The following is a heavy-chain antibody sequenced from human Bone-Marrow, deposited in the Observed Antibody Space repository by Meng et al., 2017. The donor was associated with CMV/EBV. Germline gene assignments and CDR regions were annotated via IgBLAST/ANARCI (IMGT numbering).Heavy chain of an antibody. J-gene: IGHJ3*02. Sequence: GGSLRLSCAASGFTFSNYGMHWVRQAPGKGLEWVAFLRYDGSNKYDADSVKGRFTISRDNSKNTLYLQMNSLRAEDTALYYCAKGSTSWLADAFDIWGQGTMVTVSS. CDR3: AKGSTSWLADAFDI. CDR2: LRYDGSNK. V-gene: IGHV3-30*02. D-gene: IGHD2-2*01. CDR1: GFTFSNYG.